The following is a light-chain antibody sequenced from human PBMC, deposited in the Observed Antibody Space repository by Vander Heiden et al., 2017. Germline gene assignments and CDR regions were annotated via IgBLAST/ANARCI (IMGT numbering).Light chain of an antibody. CDR2: AAS. V-gene: IGKV1-39*01. CDR3: QQSYSTPPT. CDR1: QSISSY. J-gene: IGKJ4*01. Sequence: DIQLTQSPSSLSASVGDRVTITCRASQSISSYLNWYQQKPGKDPKLLIYAASSLQSGVPSRFSGSGSETDFTLTISSLQPEDFETYYWQQSYSTPPTFGGGTKVEIK.